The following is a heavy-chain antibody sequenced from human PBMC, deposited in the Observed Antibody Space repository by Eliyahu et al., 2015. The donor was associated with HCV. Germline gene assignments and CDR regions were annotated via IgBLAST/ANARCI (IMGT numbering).Heavy chain of an antibody. CDR1: GFXFXSYW. V-gene: IGHV3-7*01. J-gene: IGHJ4*02. CDR2: IKQDGSEK. D-gene: IGHD5-18*01. CDR3: ARVGTGEYSYAFDY. Sequence: EVQLVESGGGLVQPGGSLRLSCVASGFXFXSYWMSWVRQAPGKGLEWVANIKQDGSEKYYVDSVKGRFTISRDNAKNSLYLQMNSLRAEDTAVYYCARVGTGEYSYAFDYWGQGTLVTVSS.